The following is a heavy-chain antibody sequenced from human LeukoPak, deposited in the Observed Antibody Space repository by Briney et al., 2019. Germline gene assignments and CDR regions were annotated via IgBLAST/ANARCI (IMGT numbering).Heavy chain of an antibody. J-gene: IGHJ4*02. Sequence: GGSLRLSCAASGFTFSSYSMNWVRQAPGKGLEWVSSISGSSSYIYYADSVKGRFTISRDNAKNSLYLQMNSLRAEDTAVYYCARELDPYYFDYWGQGTLVTVSS. CDR3: ARELDPYYFDY. V-gene: IGHV3-21*01. CDR2: ISGSSSYI. D-gene: IGHD2-2*03. CDR1: GFTFSSYS.